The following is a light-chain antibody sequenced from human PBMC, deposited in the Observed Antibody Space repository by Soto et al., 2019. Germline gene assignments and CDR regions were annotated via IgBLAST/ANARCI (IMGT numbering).Light chain of an antibody. Sequence: QSALTQPHSASGSAGQSVTIFCTGTSSDVGGYNYVSWYQQYPGRAPKVMIYEVTKLPSGVPDRFSGSKSGNTASLTVCGLQAEDDSYYYCSSYASSNDFYFVFREGTQLAVL. J-gene: IGLJ3*02. CDR2: EVT. CDR1: SSDVGGYNY. CDR3: SSYASSNDFYFV. V-gene: IGLV2-8*01.